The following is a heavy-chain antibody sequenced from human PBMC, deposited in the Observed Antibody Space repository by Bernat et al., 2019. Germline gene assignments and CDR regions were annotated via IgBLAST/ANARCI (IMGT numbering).Heavy chain of an antibody. Sequence: EVQLLESGGGLVQPGGSLRLSCAAAGFTFSSYAMSWVRQAPGKGLEWVSVISGSGSSTDYADSVKGRFIISRDNSKNTLDLQMNSLRAEDTAVYYCAKSALSSSKRGLLYYYYGMDVWGQGTTVTVSS. CDR3: AKSALSSSKRGLLYYYYGMDV. V-gene: IGHV3-23*01. D-gene: IGHD6-6*01. CDR1: GFTFSSYA. CDR2: ISGSGSST. J-gene: IGHJ6*02.